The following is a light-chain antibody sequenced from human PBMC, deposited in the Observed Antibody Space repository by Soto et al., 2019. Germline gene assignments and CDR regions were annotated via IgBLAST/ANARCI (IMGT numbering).Light chain of an antibody. Sequence: DIVMTQSPDSLTVSLGERATINCKSSQSVLYSSNNKNYLAWYQQRPGQPPKLLIYWASTRESGVPDRVSGSGSGTEFTLPITSLQAEDVAVYYCQQYESTPPTFGQGTKMEIK. CDR2: WAS. V-gene: IGKV4-1*01. CDR3: QQYESTPPT. J-gene: IGKJ2*01. CDR1: QSVLYSSNNKNY.